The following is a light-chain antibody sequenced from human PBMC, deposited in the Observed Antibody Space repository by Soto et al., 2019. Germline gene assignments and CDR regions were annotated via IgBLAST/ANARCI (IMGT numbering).Light chain of an antibody. CDR3: QTWGTGIRV. CDR2: VNSDGSH. J-gene: IGLJ3*02. Sequence: QLVLTQSPSASASLGASVKLTCTLSTGHRAFAIAWHQQQPEKGPRFLMKVNSDGSHSRGDGIPDRFSGSSSGAERYLTISSLQSEDEADYYCQTWGTGIRVFGGGTKLTVL. CDR1: TGHRAFA. V-gene: IGLV4-69*01.